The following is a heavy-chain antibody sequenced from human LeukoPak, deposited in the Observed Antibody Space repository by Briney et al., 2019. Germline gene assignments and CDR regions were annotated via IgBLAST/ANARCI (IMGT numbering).Heavy chain of an antibody. J-gene: IGHJ4*02. CDR1: GGSISSGGYS. V-gene: IGHV4-30-2*05. CDR3: AREHIVPTRYFDY. Sequence: PSETLSLTCAVSGGSISSGGYSWSWIRQPPGKGLEWIGYIYYSGSTYYNPSLKSRVTISVDTSKNQFSLKLRSVTAADTAVYYCAREHIVPTRYFDYWGQGTLVTVSS. CDR2: IYYSGST. D-gene: IGHD2-21*01.